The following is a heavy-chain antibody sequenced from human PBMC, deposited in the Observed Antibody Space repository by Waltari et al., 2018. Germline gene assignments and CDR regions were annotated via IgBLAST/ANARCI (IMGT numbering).Heavy chain of an antibody. D-gene: IGHD2-21*01. CDR1: GGTFGSYA. CDR2: IKPVLGTT. CDR3: ARDRHFSDGGAYYESGL. V-gene: IGHV1-69*13. J-gene: IGHJ2*01. Sequence: QVQLVQSGSEVKKPGSSVKVSCKASGGTFGSYAVSWVRQAPGQGLEWVGGIKPVLGTTSYAQKFQDRVTLIADDSSSTVYMELSSLKSDDTAVYYCARDRHFSDGGAYYESGLWCRGTLVTVSS.